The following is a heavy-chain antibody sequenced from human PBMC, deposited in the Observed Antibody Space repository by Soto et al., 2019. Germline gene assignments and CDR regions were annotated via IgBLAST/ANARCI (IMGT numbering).Heavy chain of an antibody. D-gene: IGHD3-22*01. CDR1: GYSFGTSD. V-gene: IGHV1-8*01. CDR2: LNPNNDNI. CDR3: ATGASYYYY. J-gene: IGHJ4*02. Sequence: ASVKVSCKASGYSFGTSDSNWVRQATGQGLEWVGWLNPNNDNIGYAQKFQGRVTMTKDASISTAYLELTGLTSDDTAVYYCATGASYYYYWGQGTLVTVSA.